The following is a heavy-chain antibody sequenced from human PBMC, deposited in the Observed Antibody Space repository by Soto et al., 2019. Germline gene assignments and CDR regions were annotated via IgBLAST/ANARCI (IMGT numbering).Heavy chain of an antibody. J-gene: IGHJ4*02. Sequence: GGSLRLSCAASGFTFSSYAMTWVRQAPGKGLEWVSGISGSGATTSYADSVKGRFTVSRDNSKNTLYLQMNSLRVEDTAVYYCASRQQLVNSQDYWGQGTLVTVSS. V-gene: IGHV3-23*01. CDR1: GFTFSSYA. CDR2: ISGSGATT. CDR3: ASRQQLVNSQDY. D-gene: IGHD6-13*01.